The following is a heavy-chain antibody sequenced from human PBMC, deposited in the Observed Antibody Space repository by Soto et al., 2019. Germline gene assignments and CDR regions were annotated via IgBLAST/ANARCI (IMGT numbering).Heavy chain of an antibody. CDR1: GFTVSTNY. V-gene: IGHV3-66*01. J-gene: IGHJ2*01. CDR3: ARDSSGWYWYFDL. D-gene: IGHD6-19*01. Sequence: GGSLRLSCAASGFTVSTNYMSWVRQAPGKGLEWVSVFYRGGDTYYADSVKGRFTISRDNSKNTLYLQMNSLRAEDTAVYFCARDSSGWYWYFDLWGRGTLVTVSS. CDR2: FYRGGDT.